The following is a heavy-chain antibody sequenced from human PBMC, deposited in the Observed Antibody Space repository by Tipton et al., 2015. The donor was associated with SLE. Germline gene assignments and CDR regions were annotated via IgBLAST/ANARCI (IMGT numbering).Heavy chain of an antibody. CDR1: SGSISSGRYY. Sequence: TLSLTCTVSSGSISSGRYYWSWIRQPAGKGLEWIGLIYTSGSTNYNPSLKSRVTISVDTSKNQFSLKLNSVTAADTAVYYCASPYCGPYCYGVEHCGQGILVTVSS. J-gene: IGHJ1*01. CDR2: IYTSGST. V-gene: IGHV4-61*02. D-gene: IGHD2-21*01. CDR3: ASPYCGPYCYGVEH.